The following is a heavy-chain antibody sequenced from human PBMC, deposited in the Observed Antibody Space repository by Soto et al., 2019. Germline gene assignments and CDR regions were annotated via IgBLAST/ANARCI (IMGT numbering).Heavy chain of an antibody. D-gene: IGHD6-13*01. CDR1: GYTFTGYY. Sequence: GSVEVSCKASGYTFTGYYMHWVRQAPGQGLEWMGWIHPNSGGTNYAQKFQGRVTMTRDTSISTAYMELSRLRSDDTAVYYCARRTPAWAAAGHSCFGPCQQGTLGTVSS. V-gene: IGHV1-2*02. CDR2: IHPNSGGT. CDR3: ARRTPAWAAAGHSCFGP. J-gene: IGHJ5*02.